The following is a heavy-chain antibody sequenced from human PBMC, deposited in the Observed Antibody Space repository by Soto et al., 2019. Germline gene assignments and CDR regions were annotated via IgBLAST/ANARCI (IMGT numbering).Heavy chain of an antibody. Sequence: ASVKVSCKASGYTFTGYYMHWVRQAPGQGLEWMGWINPNSGGTNYAQKFQGWVTMTRDTSISTAYMELSRLRSDDTAVYYCARGVMTTVTTSFYYYYGMDVWGQGTTVTV. D-gene: IGHD4-17*01. V-gene: IGHV1-2*04. J-gene: IGHJ6*02. CDR3: ARGVMTTVTTSFYYYYGMDV. CDR1: GYTFTGYY. CDR2: INPNSGGT.